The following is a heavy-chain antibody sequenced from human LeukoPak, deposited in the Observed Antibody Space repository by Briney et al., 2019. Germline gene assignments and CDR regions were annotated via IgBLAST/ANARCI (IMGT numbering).Heavy chain of an antibody. J-gene: IGHJ4*02. D-gene: IGHD1-26*01. CDR1: GFTFSSYA. Sequence: GGSLRLSCAASGFTFSSYAMSWVRQAPGKGLEWVSAISGSGGSTYYADSVKGRFTISRDNSKNTLYLQMNSLRAEDTAVYYCARAYSGNYYPDYWGQGTLVTASS. CDR2: ISGSGGST. CDR3: ARAYSGNYYPDY. V-gene: IGHV3-23*01.